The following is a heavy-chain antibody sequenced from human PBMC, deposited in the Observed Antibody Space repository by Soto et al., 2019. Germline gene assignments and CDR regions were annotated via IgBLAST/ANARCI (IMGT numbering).Heavy chain of an antibody. V-gene: IGHV4-59*12. CDR1: GGSISSYY. Sequence: PSETLSLTCTGSGGSISSYYWSWIRQPPGKGLEWIGYIYYSGSTNYNPSLKSRVTISVDTSKNQFSLKLSSVTAADTAVYYCARDDSVAVSFDYWGQGTLVTVSS. CDR3: ARDDSVAVSFDY. J-gene: IGHJ4*02. CDR2: IYYSGST. D-gene: IGHD6-19*01.